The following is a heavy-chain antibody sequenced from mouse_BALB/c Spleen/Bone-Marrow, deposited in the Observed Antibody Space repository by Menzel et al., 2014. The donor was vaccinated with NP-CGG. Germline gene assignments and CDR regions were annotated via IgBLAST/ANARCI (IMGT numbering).Heavy chain of an antibody. Sequence: EVQLQQSGAELVKPGASVKLPCTASGFNIKDTYMHWVKQRPEQGLEWIGRIDPANGNTKYDPKFQGKATITADTSSNTAYPQLSSLASEDTAVYYCARNYGYGKSFAYWGQGTLVTVSA. J-gene: IGHJ3*01. CDR1: GFNIKDTY. D-gene: IGHD2-2*01. V-gene: IGHV14-3*02. CDR2: IDPANGNT. CDR3: ARNYGYGKSFAY.